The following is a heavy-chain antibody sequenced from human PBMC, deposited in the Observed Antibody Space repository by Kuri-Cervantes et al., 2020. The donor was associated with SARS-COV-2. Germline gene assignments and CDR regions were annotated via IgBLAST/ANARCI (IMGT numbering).Heavy chain of an antibody. CDR1: GYTFISYA. V-gene: IGHV1-3*01. J-gene: IGHJ6*02. D-gene: IGHD2-2*01. CDR2: INAGNGNT. CDR3: ASVSYCSSTSCHIYYYYGMDV. Sequence: ASVKVSCKASGYTFISYAMHWVRQAPGQRLEWMGCINAGNGNTKYSQKFQGRVTITRDTSASTAYMELSSLRSEDTAVYYCASVSYCSSTSCHIYYYYGMDVWGQGTTVTVSS.